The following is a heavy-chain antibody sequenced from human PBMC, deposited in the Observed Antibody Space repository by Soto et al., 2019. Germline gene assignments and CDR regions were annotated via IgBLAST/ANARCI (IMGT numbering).Heavy chain of an antibody. V-gene: IGHV3-23*01. CDR2: ISGSGSST. J-gene: IGHJ3*02. Sequence: EVQLLESGGGLVQSGGSLRLSCAASGFTFSNYAMNWVRQAPGKGLEWVSVISGSGSSTYYADSVKGRFSISRDHSNIMLYLPLSSLRAEDTAVYYCARRSPSWAFDIWGQGTMVTVSS. D-gene: IGHD2-15*01. CDR3: ARRSPSWAFDI. CDR1: GFTFSNYA.